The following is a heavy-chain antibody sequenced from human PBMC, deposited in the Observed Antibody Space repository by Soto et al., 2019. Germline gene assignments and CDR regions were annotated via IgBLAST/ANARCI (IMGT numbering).Heavy chain of an antibody. D-gene: IGHD4-17*01. CDR1: NGSIXXXXSX. CDR2: IYYIGNT. Sequence: QLQLQESGSGLVKPSETLSLTCIVSNGSIXXXXSXXGWIXQTPGKGLEWIGSIYYIGNTYYNPSXXXRXXXSXXXXXXXXXXXXXXXXXXXXXXXXXXGQDYGAKGYYFENWGQGALVTVSS. J-gene: IGHJ4*02. CDR3: XGQDYGAKGYYFEN. V-gene: IGHV4-39*01.